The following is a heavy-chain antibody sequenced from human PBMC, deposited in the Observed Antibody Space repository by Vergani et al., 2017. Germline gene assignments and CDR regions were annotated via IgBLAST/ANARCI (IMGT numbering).Heavy chain of an antibody. Sequence: QVQLVESGGGVVQPGRSLRLSCAASGFTFSSYGMHWVRQAPGKGLEWVAVISYDGSNKYYADSVKGRFTISRDNSKNTLYLQMNSLRAKDTAVYYCAKEGGSGWYSVDYWGQGTLVTVSS. D-gene: IGHD6-19*01. V-gene: IGHV3-30*18. J-gene: IGHJ4*02. CDR3: AKEGGSGWYSVDY. CDR2: ISYDGSNK. CDR1: GFTFSSYG.